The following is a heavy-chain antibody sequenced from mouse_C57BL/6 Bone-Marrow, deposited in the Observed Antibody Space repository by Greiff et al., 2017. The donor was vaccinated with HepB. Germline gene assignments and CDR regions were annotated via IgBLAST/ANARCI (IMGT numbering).Heavy chain of an antibody. CDR2: IHPNSGST. J-gene: IGHJ2*01. CDR3: ARSGPYFDY. Sequence: QVQLQQPGAELVKPGASVKLSCKASGYTFTSYWMHWVKQRPGQGLEWIGMIHPNSGSTNYNEKFKSKATLTVDKSSSTAYIQLSSLTSEDSAVYYCARSGPYFDYWGQGTTLTVSS. CDR1: GYTFTSYW. V-gene: IGHV1-64*01. D-gene: IGHD4-1*01.